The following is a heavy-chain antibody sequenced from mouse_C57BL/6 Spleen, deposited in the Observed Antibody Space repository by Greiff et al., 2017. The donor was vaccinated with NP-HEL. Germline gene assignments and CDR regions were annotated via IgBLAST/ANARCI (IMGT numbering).Heavy chain of an antibody. J-gene: IGHJ2*01. CDR2: IDPSDSET. CDR1: GYTFTSYW. Sequence: QVQLQQPGAELVRPGSSVKLSCKASGYTFTSYWMHWVKQRPIQGLEWIGNIDPSDSETHYNQKFKDKATLTVDKSSSTAYMQLSSLTSEDSAVYYCARDYYGNYGNLDYWGQGTTLTVSS. CDR3: ARDYYGNYGNLDY. V-gene: IGHV1-52*01. D-gene: IGHD2-1*01.